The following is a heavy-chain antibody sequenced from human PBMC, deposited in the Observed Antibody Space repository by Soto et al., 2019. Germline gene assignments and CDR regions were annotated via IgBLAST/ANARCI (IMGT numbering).Heavy chain of an antibody. D-gene: IGHD2-21*02. V-gene: IGHV1-46*01. CDR1: GDTFTDYY. J-gene: IGHJ4*02. CDR2: VNPSGGHT. CDR3: ARGGHVVVVTAALDY. Sequence: QVQLVQSGAEVKKPGASVKVSCKASGDTFTDYYIHWVRQAPGQGLEWMGTVNPSGGHTTYAQDFLGRMTMTGDTSTSTLYMELTSLTSEDTAVYYCARGGHVVVVTAALDYWGQGTLVTVSS.